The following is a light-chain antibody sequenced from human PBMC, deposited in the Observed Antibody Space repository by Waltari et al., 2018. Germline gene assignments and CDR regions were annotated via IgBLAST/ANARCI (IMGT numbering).Light chain of an antibody. CDR2: EVS. Sequence: QSALPQPASVSGSPGPSLTISCSTTSTDLGTYKLVSWYQQRPGKAPKLVIYEVSERPSGVSNRFSGSKSGDTASLTISGLQAEDEADYYCCSFAGSSTSFGTGTTVTVL. CDR3: CSFAGSSTS. V-gene: IGLV2-23*02. J-gene: IGLJ1*01. CDR1: STDLGTYKL.